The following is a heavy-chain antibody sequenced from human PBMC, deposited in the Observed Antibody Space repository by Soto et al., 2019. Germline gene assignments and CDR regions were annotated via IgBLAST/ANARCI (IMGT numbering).Heavy chain of an antibody. V-gene: IGHV4-31*03. D-gene: IGHD2-21*02. Sequence: QVQLQESGPGLVKPSQTLSLTCTVSGGSISSGGYYWSWIRQHPGKGLEWIGYIYYSGSTHYNPYLKSRVTIPVDASKNRFSLKLSSVTAADTAVYYCARVAVVVTATLSSFYFGYWGQGTLVTVSS. CDR1: GGSISSGGYY. CDR2: IYYSGST. J-gene: IGHJ4*02. CDR3: ARVAVVVTATLSSFYFGY.